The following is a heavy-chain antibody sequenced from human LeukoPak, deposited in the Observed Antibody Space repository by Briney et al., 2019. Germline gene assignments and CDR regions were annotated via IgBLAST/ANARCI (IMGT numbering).Heavy chain of an antibody. CDR1: GFTFSSYA. CDR3: ATFATGEFKRLDY. J-gene: IGHJ4*02. CDR2: ISSNGGST. V-gene: IGHV3-64D*06. D-gene: IGHD3-16*01. Sequence: PGGSLRLSCTASGFTFSSYAMHWVRQAPGKGLEYVSAISSNGGSTYYADSVKGRFTISRDNSKNMLYLQMSSLRAEDTAVYYCATFATGEFKRLDYWGRGTLVTVSS.